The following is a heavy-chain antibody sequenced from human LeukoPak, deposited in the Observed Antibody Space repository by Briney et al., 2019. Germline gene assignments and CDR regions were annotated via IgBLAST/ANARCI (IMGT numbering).Heavy chain of an antibody. CDR2: IRYDGSNK. D-gene: IGHD1-26*01. CDR1: GFTFSIYG. CDR3: TTDPSGSYYSNAFDI. J-gene: IGHJ3*02. V-gene: IGHV3-30*02. Sequence: GGSLRLSCAASGFTFSIYGMHWVRQAPGRGLEWVAFIRYDGSNKYYGDSVKGRFTISRDNAKNSLYLQMNSLKTEDAAVYDCTTDPSGSYYSNAFDIWGQGTMVTVSS.